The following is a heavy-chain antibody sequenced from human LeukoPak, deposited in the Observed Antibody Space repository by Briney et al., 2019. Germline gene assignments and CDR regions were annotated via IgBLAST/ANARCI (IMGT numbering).Heavy chain of an antibody. D-gene: IGHD6-13*01. CDR1: GGSFSGYY. Sequence: SETLSLTCAVYGGSFSGYYWSWIRQPSGKGLEWIGEINHSGSTNYNPSLKSRVTISVDTSKNQFSLKLSSVTAADTAVYYCARGIAAAGTPRPNWFDPWGQGTLVTVSS. CDR3: ARGIAAAGTPRPNWFDP. CDR2: INHSGST. J-gene: IGHJ5*02. V-gene: IGHV4-34*01.